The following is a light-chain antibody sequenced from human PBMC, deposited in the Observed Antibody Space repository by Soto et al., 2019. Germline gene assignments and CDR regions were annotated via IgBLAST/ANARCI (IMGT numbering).Light chain of an antibody. CDR1: SSNIGSNT. CDR2: SYN. V-gene: IGLV1-44*01. J-gene: IGLJ2*01. Sequence: QSVLTQPPSASGTPGQRVTISCSGSSSNIGSNTVNWYQQLPGTAPKLLMYSYNQRPSGVPDRFSGSKSGTSASLAISGLQSEDEADYYCAAWDDSLNGPVFGGGTKLTVL. CDR3: AAWDDSLNGPV.